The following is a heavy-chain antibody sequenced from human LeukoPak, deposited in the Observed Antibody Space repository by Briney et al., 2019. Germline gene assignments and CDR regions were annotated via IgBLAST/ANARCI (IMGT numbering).Heavy chain of an antibody. V-gene: IGHV3-21*01. CDR2: ISSSSSYI. J-gene: IGHJ4*02. CDR1: GFTFSSYS. CDR3: ARDLSYPGAIDH. Sequence: PGGSLRLSCAASGFTFSSYSMNWVRQAPGKGLEWVSSISSSSSYIYYADSVKGRFTISRDNAKNSLYLQMNSLRAEGTAVYYCARDLSYPGAIDHWGQGTLVTVSS. D-gene: IGHD3-10*01.